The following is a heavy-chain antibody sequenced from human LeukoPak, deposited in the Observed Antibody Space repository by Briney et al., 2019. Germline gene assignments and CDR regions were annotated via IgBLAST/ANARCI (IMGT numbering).Heavy chain of an antibody. CDR2: VDPEDGET. Sequence: ASVKISCKVSGYTFTDYYMHWVQQAPGKGLEWMGLVDPEDGETIYAEKFQGRVTITVDTSTDTAYMELSSLRSEDTAVYYCATGLSFITGTTGNYYYYGMDVWGQGTTVTVSS. J-gene: IGHJ6*02. CDR1: GYTFTDYY. V-gene: IGHV1-69-2*01. CDR3: ATGLSFITGTTGNYYYYGMDV. D-gene: IGHD1-20*01.